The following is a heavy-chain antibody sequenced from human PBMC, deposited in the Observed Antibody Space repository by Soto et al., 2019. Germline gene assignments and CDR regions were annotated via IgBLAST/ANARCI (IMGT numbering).Heavy chain of an antibody. CDR3: ARESCGGDCYSGLDQ. V-gene: IGHV1-18*01. J-gene: IGHJ4*02. D-gene: IGHD2-21*02. CDR2: INTYSGNT. CDR1: GYTFTAYA. Sequence: ASVKVSCKPSGYTFTAYAISWVRQAPGQGLEWMGWINTYSGNTNYAQKLQGRVTMTTDTSTSTAYMELRSLRSDDTAVYYCARESCGGDCYSGLDQWGQGTLVTVSS.